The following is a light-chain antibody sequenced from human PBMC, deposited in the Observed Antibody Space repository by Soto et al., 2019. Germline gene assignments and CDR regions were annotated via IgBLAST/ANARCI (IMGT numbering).Light chain of an antibody. CDR2: LAS. CDR1: QSISSW. J-gene: IGKJ1*01. Sequence: DILMTQSPSTLSASVGDRVTITCRASQSISSWLAWYQQKPGKAPKILINLASILESGVPSRFSGSGSGTEFTLTISSLQPDDFATYYCQQYKSYLWTFGQGTKVDIK. CDR3: QQYKSYLWT. V-gene: IGKV1-5*03.